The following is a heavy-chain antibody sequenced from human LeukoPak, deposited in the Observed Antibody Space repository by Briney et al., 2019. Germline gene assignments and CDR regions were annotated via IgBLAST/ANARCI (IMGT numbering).Heavy chain of an antibody. CDR3: ATKQWLAPPPDS. Sequence: GGSLRLSCAASGFTFSKYWMLWVRQAPGKGLESVSRINTDGTVTTYADSVKGRFTVSRDNADNTMFLQMNSVRDADTAVYYCATKQWLAPPPDSWGQGTPVTVSS. CDR1: GFTFSKYW. V-gene: IGHV3-74*01. D-gene: IGHD6-19*01. J-gene: IGHJ4*02. CDR2: INTDGTVT.